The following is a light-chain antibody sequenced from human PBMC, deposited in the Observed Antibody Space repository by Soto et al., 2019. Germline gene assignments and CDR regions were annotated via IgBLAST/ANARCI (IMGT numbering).Light chain of an antibody. CDR2: EVC. V-gene: IGLV2-14*01. CDR1: SRHVGGDDY. CDR3: SSYTSSSTLDV. Sequence: QCVLSQPASVAGTTGQMFSISRTRTSRHVGGDDYVSSAPQDTGTGTMLMIYEVCNRPSGASNRFSGYNSSNTASLTISGLQAEDEADYYCSSYTSSSTLDVFGTGTKVTVL. J-gene: IGLJ1*01.